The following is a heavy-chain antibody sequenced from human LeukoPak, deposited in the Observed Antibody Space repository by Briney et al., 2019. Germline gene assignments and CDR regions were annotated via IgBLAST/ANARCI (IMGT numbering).Heavy chain of an antibody. CDR2: INHSGST. J-gene: IGHJ5*02. V-gene: IGHV4-34*01. CDR1: GGSFSGYY. D-gene: IGHD3-3*01. Sequence: SETLSLTCAVYGGSFSGYYWSWIRQPPGKGLEWIGEINHSGSTNYNPSLKSRVTISVDTSKNQFSLKLSSVTAADTAVYYCARDLDYDFWSGPRAVWFDPWGQGALVTVSS. CDR3: ARDLDYDFWSGPRAVWFDP.